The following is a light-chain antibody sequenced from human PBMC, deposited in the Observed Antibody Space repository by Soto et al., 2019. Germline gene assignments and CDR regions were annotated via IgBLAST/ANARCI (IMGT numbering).Light chain of an antibody. Sequence: QSALTQPRSVSGSPGQSVTISCTGTNSDIGGYNYVSWYQQHPGKAPKVIIYDVSRRPSGVPDRFSGSKSGNTASLTISGLQAEDEADYYCCSFAEAYNFWVFGGGTKVTVL. J-gene: IGLJ3*02. CDR3: CSFAEAYNFWV. V-gene: IGLV2-11*01. CDR1: NSDIGGYNY. CDR2: DVS.